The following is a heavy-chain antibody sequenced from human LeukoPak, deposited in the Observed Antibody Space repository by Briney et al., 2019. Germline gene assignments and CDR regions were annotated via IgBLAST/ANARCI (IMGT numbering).Heavy chain of an antibody. J-gene: IGHJ3*02. D-gene: IGHD6-19*01. Sequence: PETPSHTCTVSGGSLSSYYWSWIRQPPGKGLGWIGYIYYSGSTNYNPSLKSRVTISVDTSKNQFSLKLSSVTAADTAVYYCARRGAYSSGWFPPEFAFDIWGQGTMVTVSS. CDR2: IYYSGST. CDR1: GGSLSSYY. V-gene: IGHV4-59*12. CDR3: ARRGAYSSGWFPPEFAFDI.